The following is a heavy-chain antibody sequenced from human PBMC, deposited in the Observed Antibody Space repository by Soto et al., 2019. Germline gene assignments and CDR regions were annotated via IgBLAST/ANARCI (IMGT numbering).Heavy chain of an antibody. CDR3: ARGSFHWFPMAV. CDR2: INSDGSST. J-gene: IGHJ6*04. CDR1: GFTFSSYW. Sequence: SLRLSCAASGFTFSSYWMHWVRQAPGKGLVWVSRINSDGSSTSYADSVKGRFTISRDNAKNTLYLQMNSLRAEDTAVYYCARGSFHWFPMAVWGKGTTVTVSS. D-gene: IGHD3-9*01. V-gene: IGHV3-74*01.